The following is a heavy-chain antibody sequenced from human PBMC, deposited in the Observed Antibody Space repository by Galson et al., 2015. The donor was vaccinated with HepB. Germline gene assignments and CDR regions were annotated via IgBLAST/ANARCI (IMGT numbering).Heavy chain of an antibody. J-gene: IGHJ1*01. CDR1: GFTFSSYA. V-gene: IGHV3-30*04. CDR3: ARDKQKGEYFQH. CDR2: ISYDGSNK. Sequence: SLRLSCAASGFTFSSYAMHWVRQAPDKGLEWVAVISYDGSNKYYADSVKGRFTISRDNSKNTLYLQMNSLRAEDTAVYYCARDKQKGEYFQHWGQGTLVTVSS. D-gene: IGHD6-13*01.